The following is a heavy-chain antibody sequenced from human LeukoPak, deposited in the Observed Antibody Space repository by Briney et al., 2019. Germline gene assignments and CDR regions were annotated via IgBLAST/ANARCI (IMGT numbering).Heavy chain of an antibody. V-gene: IGHV4-59*01. CDR3: ARSVVAARFWYFDL. CDR2: IYYSGRT. J-gene: IGHJ2*01. D-gene: IGHD2-15*01. CDR1: GGSINNYY. Sequence: SETLSLTCTVSGGSINNYYWTWIRQPPEKGLEWIGYIYYSGRTDYNPSLKSRVTISVDTSKNQFSLKLSSVTAADTAVYYCARSVVAARFWYFDLWGRGTLVTVSS.